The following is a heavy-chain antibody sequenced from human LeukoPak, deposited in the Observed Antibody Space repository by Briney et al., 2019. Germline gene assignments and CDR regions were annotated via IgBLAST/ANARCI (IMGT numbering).Heavy chain of an antibody. CDR2: ISWNSGSI. V-gene: IGHV3-9*01. D-gene: IGHD5-24*01. CDR1: GFTFDDYA. Sequence: PGRSLRLSCAASGFTFDDYAMHWVRQAPGKGLEWVSGISWNSGSIGYADSVKGRFTISRDNSKNTLYLQMNSLRAEDTAVYYCAKDNGRDGYRGGAFDIWGQGTMVTVSS. CDR3: AKDNGRDGYRGGAFDI. J-gene: IGHJ3*02.